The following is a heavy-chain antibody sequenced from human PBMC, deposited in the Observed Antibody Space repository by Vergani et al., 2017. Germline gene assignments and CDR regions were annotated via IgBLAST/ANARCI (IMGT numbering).Heavy chain of an antibody. V-gene: IGHV3-48*01. CDR3: ARDLFSSSSWYLQGAFDI. CDR1: GFTFSSYS. CDR2: ISSSSSTI. D-gene: IGHD6-13*01. Sequence: EVQLVESGGGLVQPGGSLRLSCAASGFTFSSYSMNWVRQAPGKGLEWVSYISSSSSTIYYADSVKGRFTISRDNAKNSLYLQMNSLRAEHTAVYYCARDLFSSSSWYLQGAFDIWGQGTMVTVSS. J-gene: IGHJ3*02.